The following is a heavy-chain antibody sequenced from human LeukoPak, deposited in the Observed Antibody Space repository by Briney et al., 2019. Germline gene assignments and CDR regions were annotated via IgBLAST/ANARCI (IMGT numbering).Heavy chain of an antibody. J-gene: IGHJ4*02. V-gene: IGHV1-24*01. Sequence: ASVKVSCKVSGYTLTELSMHWVRQAPGKGLEWMGGFDPEDGETIYAQKFQGRVTVTEDTSTDTAYMELSSLRSEDTAVYYCATPKGLGSYGDLFDYWGQGTLVTVSS. CDR1: GYTLTELS. D-gene: IGHD4-17*01. CDR2: FDPEDGET. CDR3: ATPKGLGSYGDLFDY.